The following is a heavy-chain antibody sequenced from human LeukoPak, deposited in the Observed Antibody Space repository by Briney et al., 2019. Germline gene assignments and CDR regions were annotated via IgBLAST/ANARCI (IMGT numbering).Heavy chain of an antibody. Sequence: PGGSLRLSCAASGFTFSSYSMNWVRQAPGKGLEWVSSISSSSSYIYYADSVKGRFTISRDNAKNSLYLQMNSLRAEDTAVYYCARAKWELRYSYFDYWGQGTLVTVSS. D-gene: IGHD1-26*01. CDR2: ISSSSSYI. CDR1: GFTFSSYS. V-gene: IGHV3-21*01. J-gene: IGHJ4*02. CDR3: ARAKWELRYSYFDY.